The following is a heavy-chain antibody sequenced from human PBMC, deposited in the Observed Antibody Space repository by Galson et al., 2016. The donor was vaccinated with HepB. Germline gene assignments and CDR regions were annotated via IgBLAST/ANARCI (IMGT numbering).Heavy chain of an antibody. D-gene: IGHD2-21*02. Sequence: ETLSLTCTVSGGSISGYYWSWIRQPSGKGLEWIGNVYSSGSTNYNPSLRSRVTMLVDTSKNQFSLRLRSMTSADTAVYYCARGPPLSDAYFYYGMDVWGQGTTVTASS. CDR3: ARGPPLSDAYFYYGMDV. CDR1: GGSISGYY. CDR2: VYSSGST. J-gene: IGHJ6*02. V-gene: IGHV4-59*01.